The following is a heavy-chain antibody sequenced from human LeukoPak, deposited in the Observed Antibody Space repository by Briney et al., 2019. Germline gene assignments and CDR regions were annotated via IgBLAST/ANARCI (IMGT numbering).Heavy chain of an antibody. CDR2: IRYDGSNK. Sequence: GGSLRLSCAASGFTFSSYGMHWVRQAPGKGLEWVAFIRYDGSNKYYADSVKGRFTISRDNSKNTLYLQMNSLRAEDAAVYYCAKSYGSGIYYYYMDVWGKGTTVTVSS. J-gene: IGHJ6*03. V-gene: IGHV3-30*02. CDR1: GFTFSSYG. D-gene: IGHD3-10*01. CDR3: AKSYGSGIYYYYMDV.